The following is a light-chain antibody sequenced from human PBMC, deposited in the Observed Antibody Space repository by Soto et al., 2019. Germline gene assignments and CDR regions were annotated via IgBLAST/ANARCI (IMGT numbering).Light chain of an antibody. CDR1: SSYVGGYNY. CDR2: DVS. J-gene: IGLJ1*01. Sequence: QSALTQPASVSGSPGQSITISCTGTSSYVGGYNYVSWYQQHPGKAPKLMIYDVSSRPSGVSNRFSGAKSGNTASLTISGLQTEDEADYYCSSYTSSSTPYVFGTGTKLTVL. CDR3: SSYTSSSTPYV. V-gene: IGLV2-14*01.